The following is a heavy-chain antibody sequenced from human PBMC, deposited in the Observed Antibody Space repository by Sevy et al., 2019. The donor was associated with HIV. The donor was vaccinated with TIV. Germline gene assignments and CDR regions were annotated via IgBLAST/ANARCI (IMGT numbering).Heavy chain of an antibody. D-gene: IGHD4-17*01. CDR2: ISYDGSNK. V-gene: IGHV3-30-3*01. Sequence: GESLKISCAASRFTFSTYAMHWVRQAPGKGLEWVAVISYDGSNKYYADSVKGRFTISRDNSKNTMYLQMNSLRAEDTAVYYCARVIDYGELGNWFDPWGQGTLVTVSS. CDR3: ARVIDYGELGNWFDP. J-gene: IGHJ5*02. CDR1: RFTFSTYA.